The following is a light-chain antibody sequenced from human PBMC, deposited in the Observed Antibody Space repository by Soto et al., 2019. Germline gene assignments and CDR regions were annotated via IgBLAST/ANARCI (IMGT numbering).Light chain of an antibody. CDR2: DAS. J-gene: IGKJ4*01. CDR1: HDVSRN. Sequence: DIQMTQSPSSLSASVGDRVTIACQSSHDVSRNLNWFQQKPGEAPKLLIYDASNLERGVPSRFSGSGSGTDFTLTISSLHPEYVATYYCQQYNSMLSFGGGTELEIK. CDR3: QQYNSMLS. V-gene: IGKV1-33*01.